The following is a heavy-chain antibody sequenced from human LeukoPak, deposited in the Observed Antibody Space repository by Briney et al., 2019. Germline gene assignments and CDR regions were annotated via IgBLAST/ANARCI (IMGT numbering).Heavy chain of an antibody. V-gene: IGHV3-23*01. CDR1: GFTFSSYA. CDR2: IIGSGGGT. D-gene: IGHD5-18*01. CDR3: AKDQGNTAMDSFDY. J-gene: IGHJ4*02. Sequence: GGSLRLSCAASGFTFSSYAMSWVRQAPGKGLEWVSAIIGSGGGTYYADSVKGRFTISRDNSKSTLYLQMNSLRAEDTAVYYCAKDQGNTAMDSFDYWGQGTLVTVPS.